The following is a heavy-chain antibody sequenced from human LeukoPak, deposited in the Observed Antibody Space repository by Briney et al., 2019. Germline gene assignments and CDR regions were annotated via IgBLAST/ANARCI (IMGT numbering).Heavy chain of an antibody. D-gene: IGHD3-16*01. CDR1: GFTFSDHW. V-gene: IGHV3-74*01. J-gene: IGHJ4*02. CDR2: IYRDGSKK. CDR3: SRSLLGGADH. Sequence: GGSLRLSCAGSGFTFSDHWMRWVRQAPGGGLVWVSRIYRDGSKKDYADSVKGRFSISRDNAKSTVYLEMNSLRAEDTAVYYCSRSLLGGADHWGQGTLVTVSS.